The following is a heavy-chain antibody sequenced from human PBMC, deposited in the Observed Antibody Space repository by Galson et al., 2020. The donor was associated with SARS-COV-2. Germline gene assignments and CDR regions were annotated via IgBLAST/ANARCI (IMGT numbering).Heavy chain of an antibody. J-gene: IGHJ4*02. V-gene: IGHV3-21*05. CDR2: INWRSDYI. D-gene: IGHD1-26*01. CDR3: VRDDKWAFDY. Sequence: GGSLRLSCAASGFTFSDYTMNWVRQAPGKRLEWVSYINWRSDYISHADSVKGRFTISRDNAKNSLYLQMNSLRVEDTAVYYCVRDDKWAFDYWGQGALVTVSS. CDR1: GFTFSDYT.